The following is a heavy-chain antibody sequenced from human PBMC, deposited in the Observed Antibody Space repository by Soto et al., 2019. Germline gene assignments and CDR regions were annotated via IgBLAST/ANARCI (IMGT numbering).Heavy chain of an antibody. Sequence: QITLKESGPTLVKPTQTLTLTCTFSGFSLSTSGVGVGWIRQPPGRALEWLALIYWDDDKRYSPSLKSRLTITKDTSKNQVVLTITNMDPVDTATYYFAHRRTLYYYGAGIYFDYWGQGTLVTVSS. D-gene: IGHD3-10*01. J-gene: IGHJ4*02. CDR2: IYWDDDK. V-gene: IGHV2-5*02. CDR1: GFSLSTSGVG. CDR3: AHRRTLYYYGAGIYFDY.